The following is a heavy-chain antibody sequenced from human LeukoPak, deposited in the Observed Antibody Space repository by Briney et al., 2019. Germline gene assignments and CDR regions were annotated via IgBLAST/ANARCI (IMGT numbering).Heavy chain of an antibody. D-gene: IGHD3-10*01. V-gene: IGHV3-23*01. CDR1: GFTFSSYA. J-gene: IGHJ6*02. Sequence: GGSLRLSCAASGFTFSSYAMSWVRQAPGKGLEWVSGTSGSGDNTYYADSVKGRFFISRDNSKNTVYLQMNSLRAEDTAVYLCARPMFRGLRNYYYYGMDVWGQGTTVTVSS. CDR3: ARPMFRGLRNYYYYGMDV. CDR2: TSGSGDNT.